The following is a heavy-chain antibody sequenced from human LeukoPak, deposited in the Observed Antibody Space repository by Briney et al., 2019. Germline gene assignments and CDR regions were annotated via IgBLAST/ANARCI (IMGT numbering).Heavy chain of an antibody. V-gene: IGHV3-30*18. D-gene: IGHD6-19*01. CDR1: GFTFSSYG. Sequence: PGGSLRLSCAASGFTFSSYGMHWVRQAPGKGLEWVAVISYDGSNKYYADSVKGRFTISRDNSKNTLYLQMNSLGAEDTAVYYCAKGRGQWLVHDAFDIWGQGTMVTVSS. CDR2: ISYDGSNK. J-gene: IGHJ3*02. CDR3: AKGRGQWLVHDAFDI.